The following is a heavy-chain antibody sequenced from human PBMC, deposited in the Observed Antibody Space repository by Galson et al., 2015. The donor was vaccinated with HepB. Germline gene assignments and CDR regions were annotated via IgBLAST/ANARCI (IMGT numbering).Heavy chain of an antibody. D-gene: IGHD4-17*01. CDR3: ARIYDYGEAIDY. CDR1: GFSLSTSGMC. CDR2: IDWEDDK. Sequence: PALVKPTQTLTLTCTFSGFSLSTSGMCVSWLRQPPGKALEWLARIDWEDDKYYSTSLKTRLTISKDTSKNQVVLTMTNMDPVDPATYHCARIYDYGEAIDYWGQGTLVTVSS. J-gene: IGHJ4*02. V-gene: IGHV2-70*11.